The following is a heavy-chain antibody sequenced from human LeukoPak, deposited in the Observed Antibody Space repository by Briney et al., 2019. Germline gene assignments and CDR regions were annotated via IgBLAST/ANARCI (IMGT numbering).Heavy chain of an antibody. CDR3: ARHDTYGDYVGAFDI. CDR1: GGSISTYY. J-gene: IGHJ3*02. Sequence: SETLSLTCSVSGGSISTYYWSWIRQPPGKGLEWIGYIYYSGSTNYNPSLKNRVTISVDTSKNQFSLKLSSVTAADTAVYYCARHDTYGDYVGAFDIWGQGTMVTVSS. CDR2: IYYSGST. V-gene: IGHV4-59*08. D-gene: IGHD4-17*01.